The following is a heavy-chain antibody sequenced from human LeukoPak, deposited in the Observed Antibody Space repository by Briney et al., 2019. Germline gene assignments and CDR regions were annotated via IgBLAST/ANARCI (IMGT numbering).Heavy chain of an antibody. D-gene: IGHD3-3*01. Sequence: SETLSLTCTVSGGSISSYYWSWIRQPPGKGLEWTGYIYYSGSTNYNPSLKSRVTISVDTSKNQFSLKLSSVTAADTAVYYCARARSGVVLLWDYWGQGTLVTVSS. CDR1: GGSISSYY. CDR3: ARARSGVVLLWDY. J-gene: IGHJ4*02. V-gene: IGHV4-59*01. CDR2: IYYSGST.